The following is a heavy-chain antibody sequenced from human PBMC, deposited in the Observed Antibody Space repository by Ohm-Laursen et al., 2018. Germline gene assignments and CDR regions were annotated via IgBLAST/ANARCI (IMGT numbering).Heavy chain of an antibody. J-gene: IGHJ4*02. CDR3: ARAAFDDSSGTTYYFDY. D-gene: IGHD3-22*01. V-gene: IGHV4-59*12. Sequence: GTLSLTCTVSGGPISSYYWSWIRQPPGKGLEWIGYIYYSGSTNYNPSLKSRVTISVDTSKNQFSLKLSSVTAADTAVYYCARAAFDDSSGTTYYFDYWGQGTLVTVSS. CDR1: GGPISSYY. CDR2: IYYSGST.